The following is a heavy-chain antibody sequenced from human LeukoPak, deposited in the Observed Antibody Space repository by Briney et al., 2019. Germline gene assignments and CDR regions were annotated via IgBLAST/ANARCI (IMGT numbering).Heavy chain of an antibody. V-gene: IGHV3-9*01. CDR2: ISWNSGSI. CDR3: AKDIFTMVRGVFDY. D-gene: IGHD3-10*01. CDR1: GFTFDDYA. J-gene: IGHJ4*02. Sequence: PGGSLRLSCAASGFTFDDYAMHWVRQAPGKGLEWVSGISWNSGSIGYADSVKGRFTISRDNAKSSLYLQMNSLRAEDTALYYCAKDIFTMVRGVFDYWGQGTLVTVSS.